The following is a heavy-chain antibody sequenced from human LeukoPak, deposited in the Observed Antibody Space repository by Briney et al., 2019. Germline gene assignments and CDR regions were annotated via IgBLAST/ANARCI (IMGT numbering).Heavy chain of an antibody. D-gene: IGHD3-22*01. CDR3: AKDYDSSGYYWSGLDY. CDR1: GFTVSSNY. V-gene: IGHV3-53*05. Sequence: PGGSLRLSCAASGFTVSSNYMSWVRQAPGKGLEWVSVIYSGGSTYYADSVKGRFTISRDNSKNTLYLQMNSLRVEDTAVYFCAKDYDSSGYYWSGLDYWGQGALVTVSS. J-gene: IGHJ4*02. CDR2: IYSGGST.